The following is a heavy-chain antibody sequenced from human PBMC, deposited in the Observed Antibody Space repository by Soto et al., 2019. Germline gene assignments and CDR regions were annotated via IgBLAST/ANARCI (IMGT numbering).Heavy chain of an antibody. J-gene: IGHJ6*02. CDR1: GDTFKNCV. V-gene: IGHV1-69*01. Sequence: QVQVVQSGVEARRPGSSEKVSCKASGDTFKNCVISRVRQAPGQGLEWMGGIIPLFGTTDFAQRFQGRLTITTDESTTTAYMELSRLRSEDTATYYCAAELGFGKLSVVWGQGTTVIVSS. D-gene: IGHD3-10*01. CDR2: IIPLFGTT. CDR3: AAELGFGKLSVV.